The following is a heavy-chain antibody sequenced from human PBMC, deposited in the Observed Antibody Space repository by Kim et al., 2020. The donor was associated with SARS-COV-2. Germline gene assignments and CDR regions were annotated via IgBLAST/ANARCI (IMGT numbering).Heavy chain of an antibody. V-gene: IGHV3-64D*09. D-gene: IGHD3-22*01. Sequence: GGSLRLSCSASGFIFSSYAMHWVRQAPGKGLQYVSAISGNGASTYYAESVKGRFTISRDNSKNTLYLQMSSLKVEDTALYYCVRPTDGSGYHHYFDYWGQGTLVTVSS. J-gene: IGHJ4*02. CDR3: VRPTDGSGYHHYFDY. CDR1: GFIFSSYA. CDR2: ISGNGAST.